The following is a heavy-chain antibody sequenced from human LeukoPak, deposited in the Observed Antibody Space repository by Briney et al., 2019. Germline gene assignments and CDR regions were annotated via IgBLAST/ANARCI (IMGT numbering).Heavy chain of an antibody. V-gene: IGHV3-72*01. Sequence: PGGSLRLSCAASGFTFSDHYMDWVRQAPGKGLEWVGRTRNKANSYTTEYAASVKGRFTISRDDSKNSLYLQMNSLKTEDTAVYYCARSSGSYYVGYYFDYWGQGTLVTVSS. CDR3: ARSSGSYYVGYYFDY. J-gene: IGHJ4*02. D-gene: IGHD1-26*01. CDR2: TRNKANSYTT. CDR1: GFTFSDHY.